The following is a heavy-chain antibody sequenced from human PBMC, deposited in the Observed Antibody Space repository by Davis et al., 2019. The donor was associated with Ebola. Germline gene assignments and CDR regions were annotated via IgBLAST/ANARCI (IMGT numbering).Heavy chain of an antibody. D-gene: IGHD5-18*01. Sequence: GGSLRLSCTASGFTFGDYAMSWVRQAPGKGLEWVGFIRSKAYGGTTEYAASVKGRFTISRDDSKNTLYLQMNSLKTEDTAVYYCTTLRVVDTAMVFRYYYYYYGMDVWGQGTTVTVSS. CDR2: IRSKAYGGTT. CDR1: GFTFGDYA. V-gene: IGHV3-49*04. CDR3: TTLRVVDTAMVFRYYYYYYGMDV. J-gene: IGHJ6*02.